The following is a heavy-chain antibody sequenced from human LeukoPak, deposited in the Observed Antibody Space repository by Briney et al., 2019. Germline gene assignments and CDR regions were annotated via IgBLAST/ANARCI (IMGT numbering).Heavy chain of an antibody. D-gene: IGHD5-18*01. CDR2: IYYSKNT. CDR1: GGSISSSSAY. Sequence: SETLSLTCTVSGGSISSSSAYRGWIRQPPGKGLEWIGSIYYSKNTYYNPSLKSRVTISADTSKNQFSLTLGSVSATDTAVYYCVSPRGFSYGYFDYWGQGTLVTVSS. V-gene: IGHV4-39*01. J-gene: IGHJ4*02. CDR3: VSPRGFSYGYFDY.